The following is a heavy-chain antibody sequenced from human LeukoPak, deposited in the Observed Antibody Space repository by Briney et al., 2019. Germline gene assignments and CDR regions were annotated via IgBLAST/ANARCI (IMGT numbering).Heavy chain of an antibody. J-gene: IGHJ4*02. CDR3: ARGRRGPWRWLQLKIAGFDY. Sequence: GESLKISCKGSGYSFTSYWIGWVRQMPGKGLEWMGIIYPGDSDTRYSPSFQGQVTISADKSISTAYLQWSSLKASDTAMYYCARGRRGPWRWLQLKIAGFDYWGQGTLVTVSS. CDR1: GYSFTSYW. V-gene: IGHV5-51*01. D-gene: IGHD5-24*01. CDR2: IYPGDSDT.